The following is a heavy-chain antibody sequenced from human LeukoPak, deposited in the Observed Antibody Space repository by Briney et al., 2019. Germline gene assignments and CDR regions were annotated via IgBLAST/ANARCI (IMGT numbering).Heavy chain of an antibody. V-gene: IGHV3-21*01. J-gene: IGHJ4*02. D-gene: IGHD1-7*01. Sequence: PGGSLRLSCAASGFIFNSYWMNWLRQAPGKGLEWVSSISSSSSYIYYADSVKGRFTISRDNAKNSLYLQMNSLRAEDTAVYYCARDGLELPFDYWGQGTLVTVSS. CDR2: ISSSSSYI. CDR3: ARDGLELPFDY. CDR1: GFIFNSYW.